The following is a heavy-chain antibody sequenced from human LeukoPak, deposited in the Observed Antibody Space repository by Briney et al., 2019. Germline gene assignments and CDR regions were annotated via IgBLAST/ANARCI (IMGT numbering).Heavy chain of an antibody. J-gene: IGHJ4*02. CDR1: GDSVSSNSAA. CDR2: TYYRSKWYN. D-gene: IGHD2-21*02. Sequence: PSQTLSLTCAISGDSVSSNSAAWNWIGQSPSRGLEWLGRTYYRSKWYNDYAVSVKSRITINPDTSKNQCSLQLTSVTCQDTAGYYCARGDQNFDYWGQGTLVAVSS. CDR3: ARGDQNFDY. V-gene: IGHV6-1*01.